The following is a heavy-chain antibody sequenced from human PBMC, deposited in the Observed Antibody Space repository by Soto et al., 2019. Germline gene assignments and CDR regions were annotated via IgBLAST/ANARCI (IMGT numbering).Heavy chain of an antibody. CDR3: ARGSPIVLVPAALAPAPLRRGMDV. CDR2: INHSGST. J-gene: IGHJ6*02. D-gene: IGHD2-2*01. CDR1: GGSFGNYY. V-gene: IGHV4-34*01. Sequence: SETLSLTCGFYGGSFGNYYCYWIRQPPGKGLEWIGEINHSGSTDYNPSLKSRVTISVDTSKNQFSLKVSSVTAADTAVYYCARGSPIVLVPAALAPAPLRRGMDVWGQGTTVTVSS.